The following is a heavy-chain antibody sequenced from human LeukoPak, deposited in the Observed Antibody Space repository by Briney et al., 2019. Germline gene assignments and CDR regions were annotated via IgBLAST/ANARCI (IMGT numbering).Heavy chain of an antibody. CDR1: GYTFTTHA. Sequence: GASVKVSCKASGYTFTTHAMHWVRQAPGQGLEWVGWIDTQTGRPYYAQGFTGRFVFSLDPSVSTAYLQISSLKAEDTAVYYCARLYGSESTLLWYWGQGTLVTVSP. CDR3: ARLYGSESTLLWY. V-gene: IGHV7-4-1*02. CDR2: IDTQTGRP. D-gene: IGHD3-10*01. J-gene: IGHJ4*02.